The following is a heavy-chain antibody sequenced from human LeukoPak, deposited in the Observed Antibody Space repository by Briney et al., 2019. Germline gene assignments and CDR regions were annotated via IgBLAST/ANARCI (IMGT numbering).Heavy chain of an antibody. D-gene: IGHD2-15*01. CDR2: ISGSGDDA. V-gene: IGHV3-23*01. CDR1: EFTFSKYG. Sequence: GGSLRLSCAASEFTFSKYGLSWVRQTPGKGLEWVSGISGSGDDAYYSDSVKGRFSISRDNSRNTLYLQMNSLRAEDTAVYYCARGLTEACSGGSCYPHYFDYWGQGTLVTVSS. J-gene: IGHJ4*02. CDR3: ARGLTEACSGGSCYPHYFDY.